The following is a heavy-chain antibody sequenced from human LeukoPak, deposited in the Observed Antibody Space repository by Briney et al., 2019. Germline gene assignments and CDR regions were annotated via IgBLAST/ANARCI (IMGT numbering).Heavy chain of an antibody. CDR2: VSPSGDIT. Sequence: GGSLRLSCAASGFTFSKHGMNWVRQAPGKGLEWVSGVSPSGDITYYADSVKGRFIISRDNSRNTLFLEVLSLTAEDTAVYYCAKDDAWLRFGEWSQGTLVTVSS. CDR1: GFTFSKHG. D-gene: IGHD3-10*01. V-gene: IGHV3-23*01. CDR3: AKDDAWLRFGE. J-gene: IGHJ4*02.